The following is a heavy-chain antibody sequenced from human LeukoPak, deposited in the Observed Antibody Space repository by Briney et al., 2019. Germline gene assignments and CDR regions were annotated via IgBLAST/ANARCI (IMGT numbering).Heavy chain of an antibody. V-gene: IGHV3-21*01. D-gene: IGHD5-12*01. CDR1: GFTLSNAW. J-gene: IGHJ4*02. CDR2: ISSSSSYI. CDR3: ASGRSGYDSPLDY. Sequence: GGSLRLSCAASGFTLSNAWMNWVRQAPGKGLEWVSSISSSSSYIYYADSVKGRFTISRDNAKNSLYLQMNSLRAEDTAVYYCASGRSGYDSPLDYWGQGTLVTVSS.